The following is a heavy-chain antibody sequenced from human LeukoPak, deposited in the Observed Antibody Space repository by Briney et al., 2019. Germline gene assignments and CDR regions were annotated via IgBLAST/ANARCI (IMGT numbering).Heavy chain of an antibody. Sequence: SETLSLTCAVYGGSFSGYYWSWIRQPPGKGLEWIGEINHSGSTNYNPSLKSRVTISVDTSKNQFSLKLSSVTAADTAAYYCASSSWLLRQFDYWGQGTLVTVSS. CDR2: INHSGST. CDR1: GGSFSGYY. V-gene: IGHV4-34*01. J-gene: IGHJ4*02. D-gene: IGHD3-9*01. CDR3: ASSSWLLRQFDY.